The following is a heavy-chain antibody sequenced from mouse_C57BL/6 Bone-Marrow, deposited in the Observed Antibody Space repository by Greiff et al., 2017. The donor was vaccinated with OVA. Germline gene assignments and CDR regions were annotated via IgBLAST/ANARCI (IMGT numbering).Heavy chain of an antibody. D-gene: IGHD2-5*01. J-gene: IGHJ4*01. CDR1: GYSITSGYY. Sequence: VQLKESGPGLVKPSQSLSLTCSVTGYSITSGYYWNWIRQFPGNKLEWMGYISYDGSNNYNPSLKNRISITRDTSKNQFFLKLNSVTTEDTATYYCARNACYSNYDYYAMDYWGQGTSVTVSS. CDR3: ARNACYSNYDYYAMDY. CDR2: ISYDGSN. V-gene: IGHV3-6*01.